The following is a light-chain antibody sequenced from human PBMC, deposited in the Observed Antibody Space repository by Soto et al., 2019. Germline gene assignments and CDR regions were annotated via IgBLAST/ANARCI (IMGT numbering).Light chain of an antibody. Sequence: DIQLTQSPSFLSASVGDRVTITCRASQGISSYLAWYQQTPGKVPKLLIYASSTLQSGVPSRFSGRGSGTEFTLTIRSLQPEDFATYSCQQLNTFPVTFGQGTRLDI. V-gene: IGKV1-9*01. CDR1: QGISSY. CDR3: QQLNTFPVT. J-gene: IGKJ5*01. CDR2: ASS.